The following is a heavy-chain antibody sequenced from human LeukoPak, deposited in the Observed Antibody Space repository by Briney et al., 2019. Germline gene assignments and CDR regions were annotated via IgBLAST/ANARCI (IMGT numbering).Heavy chain of an antibody. CDR1: GFTFSTYG. CDR3: AKAGMVRGVDWYYFYMDV. J-gene: IGHJ6*03. Sequence: GGTLRLSCAASGFTFSTYGMSWVRQAPGKGLEWVSEISGSGAGTHYSDSEKGRFTISRDNSKNTLYLQMNSLRADDTGVYYCAKAGMVRGVDWYYFYMDVWGKGTTVTVSS. V-gene: IGHV3-23*01. D-gene: IGHD3-10*01. CDR2: ISGSGAGT.